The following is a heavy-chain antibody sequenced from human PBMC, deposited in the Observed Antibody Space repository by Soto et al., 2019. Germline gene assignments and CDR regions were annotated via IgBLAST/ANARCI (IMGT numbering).Heavy chain of an antibody. CDR1: GFAFSTYA. CDR2: ISGSGGSS. CDR3: AKVTKRAAAGRYEYYKYGMDV. J-gene: IGHJ6*02. Sequence: GWSLRLSCAASGFAFSTYAMTWVRQAPGKGLEWVSVISGSGGSSYYAASVKGRFTISRDNSKNTVYLQMNGLRAEDTALYFCAKVTKRAAAGRYEYYKYGMDVWGQGTTVTVSS. D-gene: IGHD6-13*01. V-gene: IGHV3-23*01.